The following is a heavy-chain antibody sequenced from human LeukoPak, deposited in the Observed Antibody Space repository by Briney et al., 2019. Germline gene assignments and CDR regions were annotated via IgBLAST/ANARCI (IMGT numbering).Heavy chain of an antibody. CDR2: ISGDGGST. V-gene: IGHV3-43*02. D-gene: IGHD6-19*01. CDR1: GFTFDDYA. Sequence: GGFLRLSCAASGFTFDDYAMHWVRQAPGKGLEWVSLISGDGGSTFYADSVKGRFTISRDNSKNSLYLQMNSLRTEDTALYYCAKVFRGVVAGTYFDYWGQGTLVTVSS. CDR3: AKVFRGVVAGTYFDY. J-gene: IGHJ4*02.